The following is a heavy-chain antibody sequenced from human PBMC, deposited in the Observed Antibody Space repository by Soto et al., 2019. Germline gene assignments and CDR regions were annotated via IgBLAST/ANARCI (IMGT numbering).Heavy chain of an antibody. D-gene: IGHD3-22*01. V-gene: IGHV1-69*13. CDR3: ASPYYYDRSGDSPGDAFDI. CDR2: IIPIFGTA. CDR1: GGTFSSYA. Sequence: ASVKVSCKASGGTFSSYAISWVRQAPGQGLEWMGGIIPIFGTANYAQKFQGRVTITADESTSTAYMELSSLRSEDTAVYYCASPYYYDRSGDSPGDAFDIWGQGTMVTVSS. J-gene: IGHJ3*02.